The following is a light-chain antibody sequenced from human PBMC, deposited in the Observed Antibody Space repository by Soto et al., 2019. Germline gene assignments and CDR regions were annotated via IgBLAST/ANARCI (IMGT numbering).Light chain of an antibody. CDR2: EVS. CDR1: SSDVGSYNL. J-gene: IGLJ2*01. CDR3: CSYAGSSTYVV. Sequence: QSVLTQPASVSGSPGQSITISCTGTSSDVGSYNLVSWYQQHPGKAHKLMFYEVSKRPSGVSNRSSGSKSGNTASLTISGLQAEDEADYYCCSYAGSSTYVVFGGGTKLTVL. V-gene: IGLV2-23*02.